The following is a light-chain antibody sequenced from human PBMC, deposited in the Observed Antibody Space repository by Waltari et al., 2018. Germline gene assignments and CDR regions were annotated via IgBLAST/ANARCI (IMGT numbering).Light chain of an antibody. V-gene: IGKV1-5*03. J-gene: IGKJ1*01. CDR1: QSITNW. CDR2: RAS. CDR3: QQYDNYWT. Sequence: DILMTQSPSTLSASVGDRVTITCRASQSITNWLAWYQQKPGKAPKLLIYRASNLESGVPSRFIGSGSGTEFTLTISSLQPDDFATYYCQQYDNYWTFGQGTKVEIK.